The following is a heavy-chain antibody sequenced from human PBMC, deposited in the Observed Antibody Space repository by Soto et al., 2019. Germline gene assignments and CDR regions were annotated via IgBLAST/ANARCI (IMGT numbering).Heavy chain of an antibody. CDR2: ISAYNGNT. J-gene: IGHJ6*03. CDR1: GYTFTSYG. CDR3: AIGGSSSSSPGYYYNMDG. V-gene: IGHV1-18*01. Sequence: QVQLVQSGAEVKKPGASVKVSCKASGYTFTSYGISWVRQAPGQGLEWMGRISAYNGNTNYAQKLQGRVTMTTDTSTSTAYMGRRSLRSDDTAVYYCAIGGSSSSSPGYYYNMDGWGKRTTVTVSS. D-gene: IGHD6-6*01.